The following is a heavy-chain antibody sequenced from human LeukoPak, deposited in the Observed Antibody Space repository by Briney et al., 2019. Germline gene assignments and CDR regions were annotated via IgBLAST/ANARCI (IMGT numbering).Heavy chain of an antibody. Sequence: SVKVSCKASGGTFSSYAISWVRQAPGQGLEWMGGIIPIFGTGNYAQKFQGRVTNTADESTSTDYMELSSLRSEDTGVYYCARGGGYYDSIPFDYWGQGTLVTVSS. CDR3: ARGGGYYDSIPFDY. J-gene: IGHJ4*02. CDR2: IIPIFGTG. CDR1: GGTFSSYA. D-gene: IGHD3-22*01. V-gene: IGHV1-69*13.